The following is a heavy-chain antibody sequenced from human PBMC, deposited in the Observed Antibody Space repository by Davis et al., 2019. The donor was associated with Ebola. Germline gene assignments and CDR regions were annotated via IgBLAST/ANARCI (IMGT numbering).Heavy chain of an antibody. CDR1: GGPFSAYH. J-gene: IGHJ2*01. CDR2: INHSGST. D-gene: IGHD6-6*01. V-gene: IGHV4-34*01. CDR3: ARGRAAREHWYFDL. Sequence: SETLSPTCAAHGGPFSAYHWSWIRKPPGKGLEWIGEINHSGSTNYNPSLKSRVTISVDTSKNQFSLKLSSVTAADTAVYYCARGRAAREHWYFDLWGRGTLVTVSS.